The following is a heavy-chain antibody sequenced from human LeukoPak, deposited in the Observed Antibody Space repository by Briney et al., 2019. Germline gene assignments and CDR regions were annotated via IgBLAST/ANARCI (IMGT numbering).Heavy chain of an antibody. Sequence: ASVTVSCKASGYTFTSYYMHWVRQAPGQGLEWMGIINPSGGSTSYAQKFQGRVTMTRDTSTSTVYMELSSLRSEDTAVYYCARGDRIVVVPAAMVGYDFPACDYWGQGTLVTVSS. J-gene: IGHJ4*02. D-gene: IGHD2-2*01. CDR2: INPSGGST. CDR3: ARGDRIVVVPAAMVGYDFPACDY. CDR1: GYTFTSYY. V-gene: IGHV1-46*01.